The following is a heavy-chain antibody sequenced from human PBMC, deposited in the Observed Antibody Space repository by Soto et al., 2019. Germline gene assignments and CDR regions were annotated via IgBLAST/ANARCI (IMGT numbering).Heavy chain of an antibody. D-gene: IGHD5-18*01. Sequence: QVQLVQSGAEVKKPGASVKVSCKASEYTFTSYDINWVRQATGRGLEWMGWMNPNSGNTGYAQKFQGRVTMTRNTSISTAYMELSSLRSEDTAVYYCTREGGYLIPYYFDYWGHGTLVTVSS. CDR1: EYTFTSYD. V-gene: IGHV1-8*01. J-gene: IGHJ4*01. CDR2: MNPNSGNT. CDR3: TREGGYLIPYYFDY.